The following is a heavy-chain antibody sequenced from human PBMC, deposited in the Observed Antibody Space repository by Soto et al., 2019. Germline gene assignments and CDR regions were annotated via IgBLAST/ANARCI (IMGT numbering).Heavy chain of an antibody. J-gene: IGHJ6*02. CDR3: AREYTAWPLAYGLDV. D-gene: IGHD2-2*02. V-gene: IGHV3-21*01. Sequence: GGSLKLSCVGSGLTFSTYSINWVRQAPGKGLEWVSSISSRSDIYYADSVKGRFTISRDNAKNSVSLQMNSLRAEDTAVYYCAREYTAWPLAYGLDVWGQGTTVTVSS. CDR2: ISSRSDI. CDR1: GLTFSTYS.